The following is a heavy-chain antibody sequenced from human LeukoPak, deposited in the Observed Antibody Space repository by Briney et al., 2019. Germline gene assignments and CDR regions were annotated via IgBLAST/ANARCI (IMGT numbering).Heavy chain of an antibody. V-gene: IGHV3-15*01. J-gene: IGHJ4*02. CDR3: SALGYPQYFHH. CDR1: GFTFSDAW. CDR2: IKSKTNGGTT. Sequence: GGSLRLSCAASGFTFSDAWMTWVRQAPGKGLEWVGRIKSKTNGGTTDYAAPVKGRFTISRDDSKNTLYFEMNSLKTEDTAIYYCSALGYPQYFHHWGQGTLVTVST. D-gene: IGHD2-15*01.